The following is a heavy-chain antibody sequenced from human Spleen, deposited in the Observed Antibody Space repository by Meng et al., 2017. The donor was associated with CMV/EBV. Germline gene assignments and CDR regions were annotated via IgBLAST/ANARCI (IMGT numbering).Heavy chain of an antibody. CDR1: GFTLSSYA. J-gene: IGHJ4*02. D-gene: IGHD2-2*01. V-gene: IGHV3-30-3*01. CDR2: ISYDGSNK. Sequence: GESLKISCAASGFTLSSYAMHWVRQAPGKGLEWVAVISYDGSNKYYAESVKGRFTISRDNGKDSLYLQMNSLRADDTAFYYCVSCSSDNCYDFDYWGRGTLVTVSS. CDR3: VSCSSDNCYDFDY.